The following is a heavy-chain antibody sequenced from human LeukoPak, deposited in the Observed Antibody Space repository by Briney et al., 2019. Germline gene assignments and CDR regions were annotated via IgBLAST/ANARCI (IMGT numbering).Heavy chain of an antibody. V-gene: IGHV3-48*03. Sequence: PGGSLRLSCAASGFTFSSYEMNWVRQAPGKGLEWVSYISSSGSTIYYADSVKGRFTISRDNAKNSLYLQMNSLRAEDTAVYYCARDGRSYYYDSSGYYDYWGQGTLVTVSS. CDR2: ISSSGSTI. J-gene: IGHJ4*02. CDR1: GFTFSSYE. CDR3: ARDGRSYYYDSSGYYDY. D-gene: IGHD3-22*01.